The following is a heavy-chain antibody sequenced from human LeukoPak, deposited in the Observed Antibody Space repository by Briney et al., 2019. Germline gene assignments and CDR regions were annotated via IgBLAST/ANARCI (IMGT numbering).Heavy chain of an antibody. D-gene: IGHD3-10*01. J-gene: IGHJ4*02. CDR1: EFTFSRYA. CDR2: ISDDSSDK. V-gene: IGHV3-30*18. CDR3: AKALGSYPETRYADY. Sequence: GGSLRLSCAASEFTFSRYAMHWVRQVPGKGLEWVAIISDDSSDKYYGDSVRGRFSVSRDNSYNTVYLQMNSLRPEDTAVYFCAKALGSYPETRYADYWGQGALVTVSS.